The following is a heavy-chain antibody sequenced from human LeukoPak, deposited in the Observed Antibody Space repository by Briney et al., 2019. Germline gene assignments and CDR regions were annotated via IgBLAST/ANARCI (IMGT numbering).Heavy chain of an antibody. J-gene: IGHJ4*02. Sequence: ASVKVSCKASGYTFTSYAMNSVRQAPGQGPEWMGWIDTNTGNPTYAQDFTGLFVFSLDASVSTAYLQISSLKADDTAVYYCARDHPVATPQCNSGSCYGLWGQGTLVTVSS. CDR3: ARDHPVATPQCNSGSCYGL. V-gene: IGHV7-4-1*02. D-gene: IGHD2-15*01. CDR2: IDTNTGNP. CDR1: GYTFTSYA.